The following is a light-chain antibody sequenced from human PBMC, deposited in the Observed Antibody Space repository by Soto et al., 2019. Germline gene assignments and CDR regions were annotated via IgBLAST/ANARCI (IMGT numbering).Light chain of an antibody. CDR2: DDT. Sequence: QSVLTQPPSVSGAPGQRVTISCTGTSSNIGTGYDVHWYRQFPGTAPKLLIYDDTNRPSGVPDRFSGSKSGTSASLAITGLQAEDEADYYCQSYDSSLSAVVFGGGTKVIVL. CDR3: QSYDSSLSAVV. CDR1: SSNIGTGYD. V-gene: IGLV1-40*01. J-gene: IGLJ2*01.